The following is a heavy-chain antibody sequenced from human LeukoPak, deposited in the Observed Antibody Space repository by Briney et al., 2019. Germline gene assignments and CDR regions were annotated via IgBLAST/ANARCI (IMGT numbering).Heavy chain of an antibody. CDR2: IYYSGST. Sequence: SETLSLTCTVSGGSISSYYWSWIRQSPGKGLEWIGYIYYSGSTNYNPSLKSRVTISVDTSKNQFSLKLSSVTAADTAVYYCARMGEGGGSLDYWGQGTLVTVSS. CDR3: ARMGEGGGSLDY. J-gene: IGHJ4*02. CDR1: GGSISSYY. V-gene: IGHV4-59*01. D-gene: IGHD1-26*01.